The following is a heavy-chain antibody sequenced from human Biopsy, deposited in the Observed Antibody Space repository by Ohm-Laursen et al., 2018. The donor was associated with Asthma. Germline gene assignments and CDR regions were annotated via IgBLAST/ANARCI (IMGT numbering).Heavy chain of an antibody. Sequence: SLRLSCAASGFSFSNYGMHWVRQAPGKGLDWVAVISFDGTNRNYTDSVKGRFTVSRDNSRNTLHLEMNSLRGDDTAVYYCVRWRSGYPDHYSDFWGLGTLVTVSS. D-gene: IGHD2-21*01. CDR2: ISFDGTNR. CDR1: GFSFSNYG. V-gene: IGHV3-30*03. CDR3: VRWRSGYPDHYSDF. J-gene: IGHJ4*02.